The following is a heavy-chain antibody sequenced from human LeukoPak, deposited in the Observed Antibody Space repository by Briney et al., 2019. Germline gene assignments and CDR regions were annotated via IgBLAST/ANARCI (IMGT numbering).Heavy chain of an antibody. V-gene: IGHV1-69*13. CDR1: GGTFSSYA. D-gene: IGHD1-20*01. CDR2: IIPIFGTA. Sequence: GASVKVSCKASGGTFSSYAISWVRQAPGQGLEWMGGIIPIFGTANYAQKFQGRVTITADESTSTAYMELSSLRSEDTAVYYCARDGGRLTGTTPLFGMDVWGKGTTVTVSS. J-gene: IGHJ6*04. CDR3: ARDGGRLTGTTPLFGMDV.